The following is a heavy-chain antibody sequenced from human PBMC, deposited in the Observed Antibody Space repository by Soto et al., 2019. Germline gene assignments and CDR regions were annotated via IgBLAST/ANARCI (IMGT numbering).Heavy chain of an antibody. CDR1: GYTFSNYG. D-gene: IGHD2-15*01. CDR2: ISAYNCNT. CDR3: AREGLLPYYYYGMDV. Sequence: QVQLVQSGGEVKKPGASVKVSCRASGYTFSNYGITWVRQAPGQGLEWMGWISAYNCNTNYAQKLQGRVTMTTDTSTKTVYMELRSLRSDDTAVYYCAREGLLPYYYYGMDVWGQGTTVTVSS. V-gene: IGHV1-18*01. J-gene: IGHJ6*02.